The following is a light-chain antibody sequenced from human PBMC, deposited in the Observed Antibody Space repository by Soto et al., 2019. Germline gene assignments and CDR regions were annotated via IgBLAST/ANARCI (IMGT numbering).Light chain of an antibody. J-gene: IGKJ4*01. CDR1: QSVSTN. Sequence: EIVMTQSPATLSVSPGERATLSCRASQSVSTNLAWYQQKPGQAPRLLIYSASTRATGIPARFSGSGSGTEFTLTISSLQPEDFATYYCQQSYSTPLTFGGGTKVEIK. CDR2: SAS. V-gene: IGKV3-15*01. CDR3: QQSYSTPLT.